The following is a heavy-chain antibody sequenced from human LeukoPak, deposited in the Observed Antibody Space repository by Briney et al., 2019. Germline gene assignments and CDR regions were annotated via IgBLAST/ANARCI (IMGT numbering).Heavy chain of an antibody. D-gene: IGHD5-12*01. V-gene: IGHV4-59*01. J-gene: IGHJ4*02. CDR2: IYYSGST. CDR3: ARVSGYDWESFYDY. Sequence: SETLSPTCTVSGGSISSYYWSWIRQPPGKGLEWIGYIYYSGSTNYNPSLRSRVTISVDTSKNQFSLKLSSVTAADTAVYYCARVSGYDWESFYDYWGQGTLVTVSS. CDR1: GGSISSYY.